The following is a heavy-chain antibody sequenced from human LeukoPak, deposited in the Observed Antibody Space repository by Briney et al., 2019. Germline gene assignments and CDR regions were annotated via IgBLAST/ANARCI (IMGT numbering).Heavy chain of an antibody. D-gene: IGHD5-24*01. CDR2: INSDGSST. V-gene: IGHV3-74*01. CDR1: GFTFSGYW. J-gene: IGHJ4*02. CDR3: ARDGIEVAPPPDY. Sequence: GGSLRRSCAASGFTFSGYWMHWVRQGPGKGLVWVSRINSDGSSTTYADSVKGRFTISRDNAKNTLYLQMNSLRVEDTAVYYCARDGIEVAPPPDYWGQGTLVTVSS.